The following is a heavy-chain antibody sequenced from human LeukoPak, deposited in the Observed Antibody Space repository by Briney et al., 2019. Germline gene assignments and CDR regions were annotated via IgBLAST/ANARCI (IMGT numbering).Heavy chain of an antibody. CDR1: GFTFSSYW. J-gene: IGHJ4*02. Sequence: PGGSLRLSCAASGFTFSSYWKHWVRQAPGKGLVWVSRINSDGSTTSYADSVKGRFTISRDNAKNTVYLQMNSLRAEDTAVYYCARDRCSGGSCYLDYWGQGTLVTVSS. V-gene: IGHV3-74*01. CDR3: ARDRCSGGSCYLDY. D-gene: IGHD2-15*01. CDR2: INSDGSTT.